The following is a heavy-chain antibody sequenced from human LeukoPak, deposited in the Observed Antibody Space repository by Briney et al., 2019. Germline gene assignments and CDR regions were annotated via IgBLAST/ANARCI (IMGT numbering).Heavy chain of an antibody. J-gene: IGHJ4*02. D-gene: IGHD4-17*01. Sequence: ASVKVSCKASGYTFTSYAMHWVRQAPGQRLEWMGWINAGNGNTKYSQKFQGRVTITRDTSASTAYMELSSLRSEDTAVYYCAREDYGDYHLDYWGQGTLVTVSS. CDR1: GYTFTSYA. CDR2: INAGNGNT. V-gene: IGHV1-3*01. CDR3: AREDYGDYHLDY.